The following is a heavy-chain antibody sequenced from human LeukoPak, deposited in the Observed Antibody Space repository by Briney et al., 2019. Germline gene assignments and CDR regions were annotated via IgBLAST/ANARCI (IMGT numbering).Heavy chain of an antibody. CDR3: ARDAPRGSSSSYLYYYGMDV. V-gene: IGHV1-69*06. Sequence: VASVKVSCKASGGTFSSYAISWVRQAPGQGLEGMGGIIPIFGTANYAQKFQGTVTITADKSTSTAYMELSSLRSEDTAVYYCARDAPRGSSSSYLYYYGMDVWGKGTTVTVSS. D-gene: IGHD6-13*01. J-gene: IGHJ6*04. CDR2: IIPIFGTA. CDR1: GGTFSSYA.